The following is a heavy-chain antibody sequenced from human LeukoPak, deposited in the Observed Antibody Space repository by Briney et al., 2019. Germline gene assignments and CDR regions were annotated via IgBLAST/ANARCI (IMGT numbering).Heavy chain of an antibody. V-gene: IGHV3-33*01. J-gene: IGHJ2*01. CDR1: GFTFSSYG. Sequence: GGSLRLSCAASGFTFSSYGMHWVRQAPGKGLEWVAVIWYDGSNKYYADSVKGRFTVSRDNSKNTLYLQMNSLRAEDTAVYYCARDYLDWYFDLWGRGTLVTVSS. CDR3: ARDYLDWYFDL. CDR2: IWYDGSNK.